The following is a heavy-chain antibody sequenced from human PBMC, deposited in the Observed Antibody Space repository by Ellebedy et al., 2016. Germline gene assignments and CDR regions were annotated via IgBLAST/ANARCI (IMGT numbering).Heavy chain of an antibody. CDR1: GGSISSGGYY. CDR2: IYYSGST. J-gene: IGHJ3*02. Sequence: SETLSLXXTVSGGSISSGGYYWTWIRQSPGKGLEWIGYIYYSGSTTYNPSLKSRVTISVDTSKNQFSLKLNSVTAADTAVYYCTRGDYCSSISCYKNAFDIWGQGTMVTVSS. V-gene: IGHV4-61*08. CDR3: TRGDYCSSISCYKNAFDI. D-gene: IGHD2-2*02.